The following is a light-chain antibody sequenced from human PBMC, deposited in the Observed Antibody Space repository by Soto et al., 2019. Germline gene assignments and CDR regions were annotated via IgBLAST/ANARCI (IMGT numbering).Light chain of an antibody. Sequence: QSALTQPDSVSGSPGQSITISCTGTSSDVGDYNYVSWYQQHPGKAPKLMIYEVSNRPSGVSNRFSGSKSGNTASLTISGLQAEDEADYYCSSYTRSSTLYVFGTGTKLNVL. V-gene: IGLV2-14*01. CDR1: SSDVGDYNY. J-gene: IGLJ1*01. CDR3: SSYTRSSTLYV. CDR2: EVS.